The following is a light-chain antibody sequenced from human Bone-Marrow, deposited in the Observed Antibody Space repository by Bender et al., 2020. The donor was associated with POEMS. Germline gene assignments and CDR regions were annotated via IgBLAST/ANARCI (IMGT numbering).Light chain of an antibody. CDR3: YSAADSNVL. J-gene: IGLJ2*01. CDR2: KDR. CDR1: LLAKRY. V-gene: IGLV3-27*01. Sequence: SYELTQPSSVSVSPGQTARITCSGDLLAKRYARWFQQKPGQAPVLVIYKDRERPSGITERFSGSSSGTTVTLTISGAQVEDEADYYCYSAADSNVLFGGGTKLTVL.